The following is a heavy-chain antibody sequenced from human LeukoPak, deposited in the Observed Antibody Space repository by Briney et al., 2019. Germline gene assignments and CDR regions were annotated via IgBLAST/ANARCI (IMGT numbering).Heavy chain of an antibody. CDR2: TYYRSRWYN. D-gene: IGHD6-19*01. CDR3: ARENNRIAVGDFFDY. V-gene: IGHV6-1*01. J-gene: IGHJ4*02. CDR1: GDSVSSNSAA. Sequence: SQTLSLTCAISGDSVSSNSAAWNWIRPSPSRGLEWLGRTYYRSRWYNDYAVSVKSRITINPDTSKNQFSLQLNSVTPEDTAVYYCARENNRIAVGDFFDYWGQGTLVTVSS.